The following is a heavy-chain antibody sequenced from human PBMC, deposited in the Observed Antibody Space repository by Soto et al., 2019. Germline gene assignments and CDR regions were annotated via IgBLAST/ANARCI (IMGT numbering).Heavy chain of an antibody. J-gene: IGHJ2*01. Sequence: QVQLVQSGTEVKKPGSSVKVSCKASGGTFSRYAINWVRQAPGQGLEWMGGITPIFGTPNYAQKVQGRVTITADGSTKTAYMELRRLRSEDTAVYYCAQTLGLAVSGPGRFDLWGRGTLVTVTS. D-gene: IGHD6-19*01. CDR3: AQTLGLAVSGPGRFDL. CDR1: GGTFSRYA. CDR2: ITPIFGTP. V-gene: IGHV1-69*12.